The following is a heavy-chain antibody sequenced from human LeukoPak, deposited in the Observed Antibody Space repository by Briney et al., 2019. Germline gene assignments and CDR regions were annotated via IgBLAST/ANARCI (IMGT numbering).Heavy chain of an antibody. CDR3: ARRLKGIFDL. Sequence: SETLSLTCTVSGGSVTSSSHYWGWIRQPPGKGLEWIGNIYSRGSPYYNPSLKSRVTISVDTSRNQFSLKLSSVTAADSAVYYCARRLKGIFDLWGRGTLVTVSS. CDR2: IYSRGSP. CDR1: GGSVTSSSHY. J-gene: IGHJ2*01. V-gene: IGHV4-39*01.